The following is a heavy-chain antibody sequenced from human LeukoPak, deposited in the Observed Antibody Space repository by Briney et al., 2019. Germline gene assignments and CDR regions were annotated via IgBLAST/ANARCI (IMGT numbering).Heavy chain of an antibody. CDR2: ISWNSGSI. J-gene: IGHJ4*02. CDR1: GFTFDDYA. Sequence: SLRLSCAASGFTFDDYAMHWVRQAPGKGLEWVSGISWNSGSIGYADSVKGRFTISRDNAKNSLYLQMNSLGAEDTALYYCATGMVNWAFDYWGQGTLVTVSS. CDR3: ATGMVNWAFDY. D-gene: IGHD5-18*01. V-gene: IGHV3-9*01.